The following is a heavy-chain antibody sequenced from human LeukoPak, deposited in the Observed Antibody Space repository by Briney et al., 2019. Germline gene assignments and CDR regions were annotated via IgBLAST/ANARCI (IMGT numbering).Heavy chain of an antibody. V-gene: IGHV1-69*13. CDR1: GGTFSSYA. D-gene: IGHD3-9*01. Sequence: ASVKVSCKASGGTFSSYAISWVRQAPGQGLEWMGGIIPIFGTANYAQKFQGRVTITADESTSTAYMELSSLRSEDTAVYYCARDLEDILTGYYLFVGYWGQGTLVTVSS. CDR3: ARDLEDILTGYYLFVGY. J-gene: IGHJ4*02. CDR2: IIPIFGTA.